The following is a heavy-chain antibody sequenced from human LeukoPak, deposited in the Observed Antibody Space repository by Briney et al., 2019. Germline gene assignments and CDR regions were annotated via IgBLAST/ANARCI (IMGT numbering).Heavy chain of an antibody. CDR1: GGTFSSYA. Sequence: GASVKVSCKASGGTFSSYAISWVRQAPGQGLEWMGRIIPILGIANYAQKFQGRVTITADKSTSTAYMELSSLRSEDTAVYYCARDRGRDTAMSDYRGQGTLVTVSS. J-gene: IGHJ4*02. V-gene: IGHV1-69*04. CDR2: IIPILGIA. D-gene: IGHD5-18*01. CDR3: ARDRGRDTAMSDY.